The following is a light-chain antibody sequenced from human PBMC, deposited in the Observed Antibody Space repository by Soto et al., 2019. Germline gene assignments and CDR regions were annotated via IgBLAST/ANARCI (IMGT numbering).Light chain of an antibody. V-gene: IGKV3-11*01. CDR1: ENIRTS. J-gene: IGKJ4*01. CDR2: DAF. Sequence: EVILTQFPATLSMSPGESATLSCRASENIRTSLAWYQHRPGQPPRLLIYDAFNSATGIPPRFSGRGSGTDFTLAISGLEPEDFGVYYCQQRSSWPPFTFGGATKVEIK. CDR3: QQRSSWPPFT.